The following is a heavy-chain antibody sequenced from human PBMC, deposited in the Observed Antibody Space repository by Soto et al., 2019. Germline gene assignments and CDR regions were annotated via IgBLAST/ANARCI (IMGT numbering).Heavy chain of an antibody. Sequence: SETLSLTCTVSGGSISSYYWSWIRQPPGKGLEWIGYIYYSGSTNYNPSLKSRVTISVDTSKNQFSLKLSSVTAADTAVYYCARTIDSSSWYELGYWGQGTLVTVSS. J-gene: IGHJ4*02. CDR3: ARTIDSSSWYELGY. D-gene: IGHD6-13*01. CDR1: GGSISSYY. CDR2: IYYSGST. V-gene: IGHV4-59*01.